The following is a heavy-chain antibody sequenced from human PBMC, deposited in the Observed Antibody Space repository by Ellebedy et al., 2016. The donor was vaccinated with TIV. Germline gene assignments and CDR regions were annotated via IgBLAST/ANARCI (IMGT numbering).Heavy chain of an antibody. J-gene: IGHJ6*02. CDR3: ARVTTMVRGVIRCLDV. CDR1: GYTFTSYG. CDR2: ISAYNGNT. Sequence: AASVKVSCKASGYTFTSYGISWVRQAPGQGLEWMGWISAYNGNTNYAQKLQGRVTMTTDTSTSTAYMELRSLRSDDPAVYYCARVTTMVRGVIRCLDVWGHGTTVTVSS. D-gene: IGHD3-10*01. V-gene: IGHV1-18*01.